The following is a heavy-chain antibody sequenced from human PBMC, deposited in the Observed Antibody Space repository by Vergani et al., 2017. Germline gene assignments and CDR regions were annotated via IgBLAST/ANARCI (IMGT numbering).Heavy chain of an antibody. Sequence: QLQLQESGPGLVKPSATLSLTCSVSGASIRSSNYYWGWIRQPPGKGLEWIASIYYSGSTYYNPSLKSRVTISVDTSKNQFSLKLSSVTAADTAVYYCARDLMAYYYDSSGSTLYWYFDLWGRGTLVTVSS. J-gene: IGHJ2*01. CDR3: ARDLMAYYYDSSGSTLYWYFDL. V-gene: IGHV4-39*07. CDR1: GASIRSSNYY. CDR2: IYYSGST. D-gene: IGHD3-22*01.